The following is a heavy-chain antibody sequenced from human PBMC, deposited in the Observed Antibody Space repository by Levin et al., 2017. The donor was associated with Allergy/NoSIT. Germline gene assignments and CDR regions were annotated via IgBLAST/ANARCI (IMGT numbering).Heavy chain of an antibody. CDR2: IDWDDDK. CDR1: GFSLSTSGMC. Sequence: SGPTLVKPTQTLTLTCTFSGFSLSTSGMCVSWIRQPPGKALEWLALIDWDDDKYYSTSLKTRLTISKDTSKNQVVLTMTNMDPVDTGTYYCARMNYYDREEYGMDVWGQGTTVTVSS. D-gene: IGHD3-22*01. J-gene: IGHJ6*02. V-gene: IGHV2-70*01. CDR3: ARMNYYDREEYGMDV.